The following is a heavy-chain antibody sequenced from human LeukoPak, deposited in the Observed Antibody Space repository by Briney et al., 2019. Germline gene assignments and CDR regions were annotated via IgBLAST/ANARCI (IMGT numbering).Heavy chain of an antibody. CDR2: VYTSGST. J-gene: IGHJ4*02. CDR3: VNGEVY. Sequence: SQTLSLTCTVSGGSISSGSYYWSWIRQPAGKGLEWIGRVYTSGSTNYNPSLKSRVTISVDTSKNQFSLKLSSVTAADTTVYYCVNGEVYWGQGTLVTVSS. CDR1: GGSISSGSYY. V-gene: IGHV4-61*02.